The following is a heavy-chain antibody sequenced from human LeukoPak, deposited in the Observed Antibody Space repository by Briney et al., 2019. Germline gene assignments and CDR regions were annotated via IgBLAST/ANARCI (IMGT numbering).Heavy chain of an antibody. Sequence: PPETLSLTCTVSSDFFSSVTDYWAWIRQPPGKGLEWIASGDYSGSTYYNPSLKSRVTISVDTSKNQFSLKLSSVTAADTAVYYCARDVIAADRFDYWGQGTLVTVSS. CDR3: ARDVIAADRFDY. CDR2: GDYSGST. D-gene: IGHD6-13*01. J-gene: IGHJ4*02. CDR1: SDFFSSVTDY. V-gene: IGHV4-39*07.